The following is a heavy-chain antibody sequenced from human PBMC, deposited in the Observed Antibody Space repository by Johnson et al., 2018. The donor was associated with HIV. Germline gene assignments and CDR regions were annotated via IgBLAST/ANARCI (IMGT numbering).Heavy chain of an antibody. CDR2: ISYGGNKQ. Sequence: QVQLVESGGGVVQPGRSLRLSCAASGFTFSSYAMHWVRQPPGKGLEWVAVISYGGNKQYYVDSVEGRFTISRDNSKDTLYLQMNNLTIEDTAVYSCAREFGLGDLSYETVDAFDFWGPGTLVTVSS. J-gene: IGHJ3*01. CDR1: GFTFSSYA. CDR3: AREFGLGDLSYETVDAFDF. D-gene: IGHD3-16*02. V-gene: IGHV3-30-3*01.